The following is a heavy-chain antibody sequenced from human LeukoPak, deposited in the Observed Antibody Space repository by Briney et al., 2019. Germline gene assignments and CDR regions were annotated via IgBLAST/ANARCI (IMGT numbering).Heavy chain of an antibody. V-gene: IGHV4-31*03. CDR1: GGSISSGGYY. CDR2: ISYSGST. CDR3: AKVRGYSYGELDY. Sequence: SETLSLTCTVSGGSISSGGYYWSWIRQHPGKGLEWIGYISYSGSTYYNPSLNSRVTISVGTSKSQFSLKLSSVTAADTAVYYCAKVRGYSYGELDYWGQGTLVTVSS. D-gene: IGHD5-18*01. J-gene: IGHJ4*02.